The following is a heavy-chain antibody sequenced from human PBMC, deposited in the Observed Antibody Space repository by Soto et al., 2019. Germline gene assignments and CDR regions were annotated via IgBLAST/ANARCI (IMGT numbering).Heavy chain of an antibody. CDR1: GGTFSSYA. CDR2: IIPIFGTA. V-gene: IGHV1-69*12. Sequence: QVQLVQSGAEVKKPGSSVKVSCKASGGTFSSYAISWVRQAPGQGLEWMGGIIPIFGTADYAQKFQGRVTITAAEYTSTAYMELSSLRSEDTAVYYCARHVPAAGYYYGMDVWGQGTTFTVSS. D-gene: IGHD2-2*01. J-gene: IGHJ6*02. CDR3: ARHVPAAGYYYGMDV.